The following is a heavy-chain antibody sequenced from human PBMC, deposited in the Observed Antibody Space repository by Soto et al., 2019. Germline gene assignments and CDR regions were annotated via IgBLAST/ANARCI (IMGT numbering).Heavy chain of an antibody. Sequence: QVQLVESGGGVVQPGRSLRLSCAASGFTFSSYAMHWVHQAPGKGLEWVAVISYDGSNKYYADSVKGRFTISRDNSKNTLYLKMNSLRAEDTAVYYCARVDTAMVWFWFDPWGQGTLVTVSS. J-gene: IGHJ5*02. V-gene: IGHV3-30-3*01. CDR3: ARVDTAMVWFWFDP. CDR1: GFTFSSYA. D-gene: IGHD5-18*01. CDR2: ISYDGSNK.